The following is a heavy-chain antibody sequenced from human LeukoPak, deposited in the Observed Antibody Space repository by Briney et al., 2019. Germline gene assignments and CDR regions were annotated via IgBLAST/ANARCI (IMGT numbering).Heavy chain of an antibody. CDR2: IFPGDSDT. V-gene: IGHV5-51*01. CDR1: GYSFTNYW. Sequence: GESLKISCKGSGYSFTNYWIGWVRQRPGKGVEWMGIIFPGDSDTRYSPSFQGQVTISVDKSISTAYLQWSSLKASDTAMYYCARRGSGWYVDFWGQGTLVTVSS. CDR3: ARRGSGWYVDF. J-gene: IGHJ4*02. D-gene: IGHD6-19*01.